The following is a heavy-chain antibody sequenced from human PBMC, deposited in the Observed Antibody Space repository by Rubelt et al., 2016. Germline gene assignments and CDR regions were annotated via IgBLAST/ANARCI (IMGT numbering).Heavy chain of an antibody. V-gene: IGHV1-18*01. J-gene: IGHJ4*02. CDR2: ISAYNGNT. CDR3: ARDRQLWLQGGEYYFDY. D-gene: IGHD5-18*01. Sequence: QVHLVQSGGEVKKPGASVKVSCKASGYTFTTYGISWVRQAPGQGLEWMGWISAYNGNTNYAQKLQGRVTMTTDTSTSTAYMELRSLRSDDTAVYYCARDRQLWLQGGEYYFDYWGQGTLVTVSS. CDR1: GYTFTTYG.